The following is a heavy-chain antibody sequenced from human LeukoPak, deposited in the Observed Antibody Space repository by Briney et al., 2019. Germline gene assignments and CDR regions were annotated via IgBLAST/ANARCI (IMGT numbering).Heavy chain of an antibody. CDR2: IEASGNT. CDR3: ARGSGDHYGSGSYPNWFDP. Sequence: SETLSLTCTVSGGSISSGSYYWSWIRQPAGKGLEWIGRIEASGNTNYNPSLNSRVTISVDTSKNQFSLKLSSVTAADTAVYYCARGSGDHYGSGSYPNWFDPWGQGTLVIVSS. CDR1: GGSISSGSYY. J-gene: IGHJ5*02. V-gene: IGHV4-61*02. D-gene: IGHD3-10*01.